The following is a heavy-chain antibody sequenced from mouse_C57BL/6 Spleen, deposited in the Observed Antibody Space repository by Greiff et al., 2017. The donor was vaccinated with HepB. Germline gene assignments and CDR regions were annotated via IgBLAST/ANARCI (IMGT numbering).Heavy chain of an antibody. J-gene: IGHJ4*01. CDR2: ISAGGSYT. V-gene: IGHV5-4*01. Sequence: DVKLVESGGGLVKPGGSLKLSCAASGFTFSSYAMSWVRQTPEKRLEWVATISAGGSYTYYPDNVKGRFTISRDNAKNNRYLQMSHLKSEDTAMYYCARERDYGSSYFYAMDYWGQGTSVTVSS. D-gene: IGHD1-1*01. CDR3: ARERDYGSSYFYAMDY. CDR1: GFTFSSYA.